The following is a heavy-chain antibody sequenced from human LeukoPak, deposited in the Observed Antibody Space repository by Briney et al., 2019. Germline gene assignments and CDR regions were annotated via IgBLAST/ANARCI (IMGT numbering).Heavy chain of an antibody. Sequence: SETLSLTCTVSGGSISSSSYYWGWIRQPPGKGLEWIGSIYYSGSTYYNPSLKSRVTISVDTSKNQFSLKLSSVTAADTAVYYCARMPKRIVGATDRVDYWGQGTLVTVSS. CDR2: IYYSGST. J-gene: IGHJ4*02. CDR1: GGSISSSSYY. D-gene: IGHD1-26*01. V-gene: IGHV4-39*07. CDR3: ARMPKRIVGATDRVDY.